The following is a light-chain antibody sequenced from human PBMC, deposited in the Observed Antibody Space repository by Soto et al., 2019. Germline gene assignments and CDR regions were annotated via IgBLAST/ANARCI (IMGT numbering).Light chain of an antibody. CDR1: SSDVGDYEH. CDR3: SLYTSSSTWV. J-gene: IGLJ3*02. V-gene: IGLV2-18*01. CDR2: DVT. Sequence: QSVLTQPPSVSGSPGQSVTISCTVTSSDVGDYEHVPWYQQAPGTAPKLIIFDVTNRPSGVPDRFSGSKSGNTPSLTIFGLQAEDEADYYCSLYTSSSTWVFGGGTKVTVL.